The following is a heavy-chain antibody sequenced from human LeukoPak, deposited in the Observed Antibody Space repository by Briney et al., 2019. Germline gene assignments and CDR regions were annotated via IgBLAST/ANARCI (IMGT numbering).Heavy chain of an antibody. Sequence: ASVKVSCKASGYTFTSYGISWVRQAPGQGLEWMGWISAYNGNTNYAQKLQGRVTMTTDTSTSTAYMELRSLRSEDTAVYYCATGAYYDSSGYLLDYWGQGTLVTVSS. CDR2: ISAYNGNT. J-gene: IGHJ4*02. CDR3: ATGAYYDSSGYLLDY. D-gene: IGHD3-22*01. CDR1: GYTFTSYG. V-gene: IGHV1-18*01.